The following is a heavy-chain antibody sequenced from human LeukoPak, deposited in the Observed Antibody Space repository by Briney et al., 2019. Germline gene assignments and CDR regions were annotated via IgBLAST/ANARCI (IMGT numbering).Heavy chain of an antibody. Sequence: SETLSLICAVYGGSFSGYYWSWIRQPPGKGLEWIGEINHSGSTNYNPSLKSRVTISVDTSKNQFSLKLSSVTAADTAVYYCARSAVISRTSKPYYFDYWGQGTLVTVSS. J-gene: IGHJ4*02. V-gene: IGHV4-34*01. CDR3: ARSAVISRTSKPYYFDY. CDR2: INHSGST. D-gene: IGHD1-7*01. CDR1: GGSFSGYY.